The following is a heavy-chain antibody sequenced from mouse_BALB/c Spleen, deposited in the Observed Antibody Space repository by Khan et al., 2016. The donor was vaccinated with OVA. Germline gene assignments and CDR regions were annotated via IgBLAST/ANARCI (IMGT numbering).Heavy chain of an antibody. CDR1: GFSLTDYA. V-gene: IGHV2-6-5*01. J-gene: IGHJ4*01. Sequence: QVQLKESGPGLVAPSQSLSITCTVSGFSLTDYAVSWIRQPPGKGLEWLGVIWAGGSKYYYSVLKSRLSICKDNFKSQVFLKVNRRQTYDTAMYYCAKDPPYYGIDYWGQVTSVTVAS. CDR2: IWAGGSK. CDR3: AKDPPYYGIDY.